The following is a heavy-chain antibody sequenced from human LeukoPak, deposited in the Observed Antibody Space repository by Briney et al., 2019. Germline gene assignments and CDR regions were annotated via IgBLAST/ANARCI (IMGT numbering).Heavy chain of an antibody. Sequence: SETLSLTCTVSGGSISSYYWSWIRQPPGKGLEWIGYIYYSGSTNYNPSLKSRVTISVDTSKNQFSLKLSSVTAADTAVYYCATHDYWGGGGTYYFDYWGQGTLVTVSS. J-gene: IGHJ4*02. D-gene: IGHD4/OR15-4a*01. CDR2: IYYSGST. V-gene: IGHV4-59*01. CDR3: ATHDYWGGGGTYYFDY. CDR1: GGSISSYY.